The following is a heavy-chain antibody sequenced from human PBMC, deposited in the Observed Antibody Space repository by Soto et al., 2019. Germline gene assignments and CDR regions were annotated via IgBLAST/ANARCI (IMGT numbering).Heavy chain of an antibody. J-gene: IGHJ5*02. CDR2: IIPIFGTA. Sequence: GASVKVSCKASGGTFSSYAISWVRQAPGQGLEWMGGIIPIFGTANYAQKFQGRVTITADESTSTAYMELSSLRSEDTAVYYCARCYNWNYWFDTWGQGTLVTVSS. CDR3: ARCYNWNYWFDT. D-gene: IGHD1-7*01. V-gene: IGHV1-69*13. CDR1: GGTFSSYA.